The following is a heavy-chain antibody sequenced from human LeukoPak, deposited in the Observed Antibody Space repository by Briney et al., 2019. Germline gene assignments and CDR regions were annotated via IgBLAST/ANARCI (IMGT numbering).Heavy chain of an antibody. V-gene: IGHV4-4*07. J-gene: IGHJ4*02. CDR2: IYSSGST. CDR3: ARKNSAGWYFDY. CDR1: GGSISTYY. Sequence: PSETLSLTCTVSGGSISTYYCSWIRQPAGKGLEWIGRIYSSGSTNYNPSLKSRVTMSVETSKNQFSLILSSVTASDTAVYYCARKNSAGWYFDYWGQGTLVTVSS. D-gene: IGHD6-19*01.